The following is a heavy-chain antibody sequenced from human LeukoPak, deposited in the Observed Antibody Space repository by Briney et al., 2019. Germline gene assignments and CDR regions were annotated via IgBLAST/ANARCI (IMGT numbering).Heavy chain of an antibody. J-gene: IGHJ5*02. V-gene: IGHV1-69*04. CDR3: ARDSSSWYWFDP. CDR2: IIPILGIA. Sequence: GASVKVSCKASGGTFSSYAISWVRQAPGQGLEWMGRIIPILGIANYAQKFQGRVTITADESTSTAYMELSSLRSEDTAVYYCARDSSSWYWFDPWGQGTLVTVSS. CDR1: GGTFSSYA. D-gene: IGHD6-13*01.